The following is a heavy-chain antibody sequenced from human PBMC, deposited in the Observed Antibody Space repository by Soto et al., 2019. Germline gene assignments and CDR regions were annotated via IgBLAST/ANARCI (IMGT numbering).Heavy chain of an antibody. V-gene: IGHV4-30-2*01. CDR2: IYHTGST. CDR1: GDSISSGGYS. D-gene: IGHD3-22*01. J-gene: IGHJ4*02. CDR3: ARAHYGPSGYYFDS. Sequence: QVQLQESGSGLVKPSQTMSLTCTVSGDSISSGGYSWSWIRQPPQKGLEWIGYIYHTGSTSSSPSLKSRVTISVDKSKNQFSLILNSVTAADTAIDYCARAHYGPSGYYFDSWGQGTLFTVSS.